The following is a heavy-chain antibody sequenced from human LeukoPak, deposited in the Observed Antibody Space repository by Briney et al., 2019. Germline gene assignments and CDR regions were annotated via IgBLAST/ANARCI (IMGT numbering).Heavy chain of an antibody. V-gene: IGHV4-59*08. Sequence: SETLSLTCTVSGGSISSYHRSWIRQPPGKGLEWIAYIYYSGSYNYNPSLKSRVTISVDTPKNQFSLKLSSVTAADSAVYYCARHRMMFMAAAFVAFDIWGQGTMVTVSS. CDR1: GGSISSYH. CDR2: IYYSGSY. D-gene: IGHD6-13*01. CDR3: ARHRMMFMAAAFVAFDI. J-gene: IGHJ3*02.